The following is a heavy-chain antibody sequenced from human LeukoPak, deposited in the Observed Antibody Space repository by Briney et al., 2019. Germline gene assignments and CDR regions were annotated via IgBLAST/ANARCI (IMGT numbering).Heavy chain of an antibody. V-gene: IGHV3-48*03. J-gene: IGHJ5*02. D-gene: IGHD3-10*01. CDR3: ARRGTLWFGGFNWFDP. CDR2: ISSSGSTI. Sequence: PGGSLRLSCAASGFTFSSYEMNWVRQAPGKGLEWVSYISSSGSTIYYADSVKGRFTISRDNAKNSLYLQMNSLRAEDTAVYYCARRGTLWFGGFNWFDPWGQGTLVTVSS. CDR1: GFTFSSYE.